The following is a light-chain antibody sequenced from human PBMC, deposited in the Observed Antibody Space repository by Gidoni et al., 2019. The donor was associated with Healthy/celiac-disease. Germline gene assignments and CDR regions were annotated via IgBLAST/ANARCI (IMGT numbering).Light chain of an antibody. CDR3: SSYTSSSTPLYV. J-gene: IGLJ1*01. V-gene: IGLV2-14*01. CDR1: SSDVGGYNY. Sequence: SALTHPSSVSWSPGQSLTISCTGTSSDVGGYNYVSWYQQHPGKAPKLMIYDVSNRPSGVSNRFSGSKSGNTASLTISGLQAEDEADYYCSSYTSSSTPLYVFGTGTKVTVL. CDR2: DVS.